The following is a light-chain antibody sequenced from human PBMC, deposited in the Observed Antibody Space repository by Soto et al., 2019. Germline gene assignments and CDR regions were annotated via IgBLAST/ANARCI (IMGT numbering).Light chain of an antibody. CDR2: DVS. J-gene: IGLJ1*01. CDR3: SSYTSSSTYV. CDR1: SSDVGSSNG. V-gene: IGLV2-18*02. Sequence: QSALTQPPSVSGSPGQSVAISCTGTSSDVGSSNGVSWYQQPPGTAPKLMIYDVSNRPSGVPDRFSGSKSGNTASLTISGLQAEDEADYYCSSYTSSSTYVFGNGTKLNVL.